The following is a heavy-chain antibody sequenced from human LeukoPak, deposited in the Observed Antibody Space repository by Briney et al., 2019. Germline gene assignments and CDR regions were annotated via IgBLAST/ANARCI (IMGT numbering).Heavy chain of an antibody. CDR1: GGSISSGGYY. J-gene: IGHJ5*02. CDR2: IYYSGIT. CDR3: ARGRGYNANNWFDP. D-gene: IGHD1-1*01. V-gene: IGHV4-31*03. Sequence: KPSETLSLTCTVSGGSISSGGYYWSWIRQHPGKGLEWIGYIYYSGITYYNPSLKSRVTMSVDTSKNQFSLKLNSVTAADTAVYYCARGRGYNANNWFDPWGQGTLVTVS.